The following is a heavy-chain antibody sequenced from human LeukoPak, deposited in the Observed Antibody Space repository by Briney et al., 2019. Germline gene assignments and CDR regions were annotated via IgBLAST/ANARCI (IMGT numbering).Heavy chain of an antibody. Sequence: PGGSLRLSCAASGFTFSSYWMSWVRQAPGKGLEWVANIKQDGSEKYYVDSVKGRFTISRDNAKNTLYLQMNSLRAEDTAVYYCAKATSAYYYDSSCPEVWGQGTMVTVSS. CDR2: IKQDGSEK. D-gene: IGHD3-22*01. CDR1: GFTFSSYW. CDR3: AKATSAYYYDSSCPEV. J-gene: IGHJ3*01. V-gene: IGHV3-7*01.